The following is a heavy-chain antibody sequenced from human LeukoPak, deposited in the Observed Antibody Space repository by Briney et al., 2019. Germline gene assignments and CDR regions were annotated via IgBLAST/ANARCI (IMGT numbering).Heavy chain of an antibody. D-gene: IGHD1-1*01. CDR2: ISSDGSNK. CDR1: GFTFSSYG. CDR3: AKNMGIEHWQANYFDY. V-gene: IGHV3-30*18. J-gene: IGHJ4*02. Sequence: AGGSLRLSCAASGFTFSSYGMHWVRQAPGKGLEWVAVISSDGSNKYYADSVKGRFTISRDNSKNTLYLQMNSLRAEDTAVYYCAKNMGIEHWQANYFDYWGQVTLVTFSS.